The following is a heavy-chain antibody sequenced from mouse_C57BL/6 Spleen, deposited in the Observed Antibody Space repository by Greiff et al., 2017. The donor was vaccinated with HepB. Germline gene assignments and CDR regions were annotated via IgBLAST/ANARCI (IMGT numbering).Heavy chain of an antibody. CDR1: GYSITSDY. CDR3: ARAHYYGSSGGAWFAY. V-gene: IGHV3-8*01. J-gene: IGHJ3*01. Sequence: EVQLQQSGPGLAKPSQTLSLTCSVTGYSITSDYWNWIRKFPGNKLEYMGYISYSGSTYYNPSLKSRISITRDTSTNQYYLQLNSVTTEDTATYYCARAHYYGSSGGAWFAYWGQGTLVTVSA. D-gene: IGHD1-1*01. CDR2: ISYSGST.